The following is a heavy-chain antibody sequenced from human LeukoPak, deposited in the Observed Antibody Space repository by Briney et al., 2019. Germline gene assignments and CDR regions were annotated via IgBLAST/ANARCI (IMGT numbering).Heavy chain of an antibody. D-gene: IGHD2-2*01. CDR2: VITIFGTA. V-gene: IGHV1-69*13. CDR3: ARGRCVGSTNCYYFDS. Sequence: SVKVSCKASGGTFSSYAISWVRQAPGQGLEWMGGVITIFGTANYAQKFQGRVTITADESTSTAYMELSSLRSEDTAVYYCARGRCVGSTNCYYFDSWGQGTLVTVSS. J-gene: IGHJ4*02. CDR1: GGTFSSYA.